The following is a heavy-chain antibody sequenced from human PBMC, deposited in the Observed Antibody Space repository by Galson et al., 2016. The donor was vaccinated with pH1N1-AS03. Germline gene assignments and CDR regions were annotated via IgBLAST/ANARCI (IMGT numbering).Heavy chain of an antibody. V-gene: IGHV5-51*01. CDR3: ARQVRDGYNDPFDY. CDR1: GYIFTSYW. D-gene: IGHD5-24*01. Sequence: QSGAEVKKPGESLKISCKTSGYIFTSYWVAWVRHMPGKGLECMGIIYPGDSDTRYSPSFQGQVTISADRSINTAYLQWSSLMASDTAIYYCARQVRDGYNDPFDYWGQGALVTVSS. CDR2: IYPGDSDT. J-gene: IGHJ4*02.